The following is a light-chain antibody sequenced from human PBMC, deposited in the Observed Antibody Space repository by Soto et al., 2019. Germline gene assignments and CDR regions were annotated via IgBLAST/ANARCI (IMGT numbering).Light chain of an antibody. CDR3: QQYNNYPHT. CDR1: QSVSSN. Sequence: IVMTQSQATLSVSPGERATLSCRASQSVSSNLAWYQQKPGQAPRLLISGASTRATGIPARFSGSRSGTEFTLTISSLQSEDFAVYYCQQYNNYPHTFGQGTRLEIK. J-gene: IGKJ5*01. V-gene: IGKV3-15*01. CDR2: GAS.